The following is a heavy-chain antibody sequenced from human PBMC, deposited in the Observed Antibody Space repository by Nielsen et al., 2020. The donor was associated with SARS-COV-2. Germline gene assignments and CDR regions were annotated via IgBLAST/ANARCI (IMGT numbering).Heavy chain of an antibody. D-gene: IGHD4-17*01. CDR1: GYTFTSYA. Sequence: ASVKVSCKASGYTFTSYAMHWVRQAPGQRLEWMGWINAGNGNTKYSQKFQGRVTITRDTSASTAYMELSSLRSEDTAVYYCARDSIFTPAVTTVYWYFDLWGRGTLVTVSS. CDR3: ARDSIFTPAVTTVYWYFDL. V-gene: IGHV1-3*01. J-gene: IGHJ2*01. CDR2: INAGNGNT.